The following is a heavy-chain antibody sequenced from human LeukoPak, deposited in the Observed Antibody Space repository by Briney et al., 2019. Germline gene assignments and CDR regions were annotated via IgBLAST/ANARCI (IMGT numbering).Heavy chain of an antibody. V-gene: IGHV4-59*01. CDR2: IYYSGST. CDR3: ARGRTYSSSWNYYYYYMDV. D-gene: IGHD6-13*01. Sequence: SETLSLTCTVSGGSISSYYWSWIRQPPGKGLEWIGYIYYSGSTNYNPSLKSRVTISVDTSKNQFSLKLSSVTAADTAVYYCARGRTYSSSWNYYYYYMDVWGKGTTVTVSS. CDR1: GGSISSYY. J-gene: IGHJ6*03.